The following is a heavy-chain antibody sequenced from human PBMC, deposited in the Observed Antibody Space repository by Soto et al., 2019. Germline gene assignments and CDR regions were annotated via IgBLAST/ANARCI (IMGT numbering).Heavy chain of an antibody. CDR2: IRSKANSYAT. D-gene: IGHD6-19*01. V-gene: IGHV3-73*01. J-gene: IGHJ4*02. Sequence: EVQLVESGGGLVQPGGSLKLSCVASEFTFSGSAMHWVRQASGKGLEWVGRIRSKANSYATAYAASVKGRFTISRDDSKNTAYLQMNSLKTEDTAVYYCTRHPPYSSGWYYFDYWGQGTLVTVSS. CDR1: EFTFSGSA. CDR3: TRHPPYSSGWYYFDY.